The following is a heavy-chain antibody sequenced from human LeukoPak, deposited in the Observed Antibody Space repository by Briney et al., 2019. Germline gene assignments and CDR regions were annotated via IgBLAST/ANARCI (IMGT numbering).Heavy chain of an antibody. D-gene: IGHD3-22*01. J-gene: IGHJ4*02. CDR1: GGSISSSSYY. CDR2: IYYSGST. V-gene: IGHV4-39*01. Sequence: PSETLSLTCTVSGGSISSSSYYWGWIRQPPGKGLEWIGSIYYSGSTYYNPSLKSRVTISVDTSKNQFSLKLSSVTAADTAVYYCASPVGVGSGYYYFDYWGQGTLVTVSS. CDR3: ASPVGVGSGYYYFDY.